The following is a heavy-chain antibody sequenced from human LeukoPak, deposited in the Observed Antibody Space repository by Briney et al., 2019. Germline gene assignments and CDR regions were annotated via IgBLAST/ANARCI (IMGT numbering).Heavy chain of an antibody. D-gene: IGHD6-19*01. J-gene: IGHJ3*02. CDR2: ISYDGSNK. CDR1: GFTFSSYG. Sequence: GGSLRLSCAASGFTFSSYGMHWVRQAPGKGLEWVAVISYDGSNKYYADSVKGRFTISRDYAKNSLYLQMNSLRAEDTAVYYCARVGYSSGWYDIYAFDIWGQGTMVTVSS. CDR3: ARVGYSSGWYDIYAFDI. V-gene: IGHV3-30*03.